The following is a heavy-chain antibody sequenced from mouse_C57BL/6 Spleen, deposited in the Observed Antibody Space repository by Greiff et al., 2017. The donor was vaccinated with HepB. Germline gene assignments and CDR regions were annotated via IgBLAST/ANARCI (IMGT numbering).Heavy chain of an antibody. V-gene: IGHV14-1*01. Sequence: EVQLQQSGAELVRPGASVKLSCTASGFNIKDYYMHWVKQRPEQGLEWIGRIDPEDGDTEYAPKFQGKATMTADTSSNTAYLQLSSLTSEDTAVYYCTTVLYYDCDGGYAMDYWGQGTSVTVSS. J-gene: IGHJ4*01. D-gene: IGHD2-4*01. CDR1: GFNIKDYY. CDR2: IDPEDGDT. CDR3: TTVLYYDCDGGYAMDY.